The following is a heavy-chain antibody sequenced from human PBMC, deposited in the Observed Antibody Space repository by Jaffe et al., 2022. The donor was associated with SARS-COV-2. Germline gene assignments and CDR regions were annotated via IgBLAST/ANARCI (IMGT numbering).Heavy chain of an antibody. Sequence: EVQLVQSGAEVKKPGESLKISCQGSGYTFSSFWIGWVRQMPGKGLEWMGIIFPSDSDIRYSPFLQGQVTISVDKSISTAYLEWSSLKASDTAMYYCVRQTRGKGYCSTTSCQLNYLDYWGQGTLVTVSS. J-gene: IGHJ4*02. D-gene: IGHD2-2*01. V-gene: IGHV5-51*01. CDR1: GYTFSSFW. CDR3: VRQTRGKGYCSTTSCQLNYLDY. CDR2: IFPSDSDI.